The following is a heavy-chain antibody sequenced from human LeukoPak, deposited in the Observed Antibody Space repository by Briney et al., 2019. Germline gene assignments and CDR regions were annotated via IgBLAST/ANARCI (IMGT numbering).Heavy chain of an antibody. CDR2: TQNRANAN. J-gene: IGHJ4*02. CDR1: GFSFATYD. Sequence: PGGSLRPSCASAGFSFATYDMHWVRQVPAKRLDWVAFTQNRANANSYADSVRGRFSTFRPVSRTTLYLQLSSLSCDHTALSYCTKDSFYWGSWNGGPGALVIVSS. V-gene: IGHV3-30*02. D-gene: IGHD1-1*01. CDR3: TKDSFYWGSWN.